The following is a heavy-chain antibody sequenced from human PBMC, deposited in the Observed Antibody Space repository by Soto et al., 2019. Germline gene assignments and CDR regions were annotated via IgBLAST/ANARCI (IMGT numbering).Heavy chain of an antibody. CDR3: ATAPGANSWSYSSFDP. Sequence: SETLSLTCAVSGSDITRAYYWGWIRQPPGNGLEWIGSIFHTGKTYYNPSLRSRVTISLDTSNNHFSLTLTSVTAADTAIYYCATAPGANSWSYSSFDPWGQGTQVTVSS. J-gene: IGHJ5*02. CDR2: IFHTGKT. CDR1: GSDITRAYY. D-gene: IGHD4-4*01. V-gene: IGHV4-38-2*01.